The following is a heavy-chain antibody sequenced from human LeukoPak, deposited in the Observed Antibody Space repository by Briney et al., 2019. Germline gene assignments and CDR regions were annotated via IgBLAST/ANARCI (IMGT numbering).Heavy chain of an antibody. V-gene: IGHV3-30*18. J-gene: IGHJ6*02. CDR1: GSTFSSYG. Sequence: GGSLRLSCAASGSTFSSYGMHWVRQAPGKGREWVAVISYDGSNKYYADSVNGRFTISRDNSKNTLYLQMNSLRAEDTAVYYCAKDRYSSSSSFYYYYGMDVWGQGTTVTVSS. D-gene: IGHD6-6*01. CDR2: ISYDGSNK. CDR3: AKDRYSSSSSFYYYYGMDV.